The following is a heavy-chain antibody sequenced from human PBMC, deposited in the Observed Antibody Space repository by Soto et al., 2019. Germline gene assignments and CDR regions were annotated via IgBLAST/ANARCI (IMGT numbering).Heavy chain of an antibody. J-gene: IGHJ4*02. CDR2: INHSGST. CDR3: ARVAASTRGYSYGRGRYFDY. CDR1: GGSFSGYY. D-gene: IGHD5-18*01. V-gene: IGHV4-34*01. Sequence: PSETLSLTCAVYGGSFSGYYWSWIRQPPGKGLEWIGEINHSGSTNYNPSLKSRVTISVDTSKNQFSLKLSSVTAADTAVYYCARVAASTRGYSYGRGRYFDYWGQGTLVTVSS.